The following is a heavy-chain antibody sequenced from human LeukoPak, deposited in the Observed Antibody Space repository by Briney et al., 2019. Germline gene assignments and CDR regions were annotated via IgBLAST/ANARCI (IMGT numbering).Heavy chain of an antibody. Sequence: GGSLKLSCKGSGYNFTNYWSAWVRQMPGKGVEWMGIIYPGDSDTRYSPSFQGQVTISVDKYISTAYLQWSSLKASDTAMYYCARPAHFSDFDSWGQGALVTVSS. CDR2: IYPGDSDT. CDR1: GYNFTNYW. D-gene: IGHD2-15*01. CDR3: ARPAHFSDFDS. V-gene: IGHV5-51*01. J-gene: IGHJ4*02.